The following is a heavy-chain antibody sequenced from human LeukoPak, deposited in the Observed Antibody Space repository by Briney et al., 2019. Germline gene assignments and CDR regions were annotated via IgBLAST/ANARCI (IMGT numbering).Heavy chain of an antibody. D-gene: IGHD6-13*01. Sequence: ASVKVSCKASGYTFTGHYMHWVRQAPGQGLEWMGRINPNSGGTNYAQKFQGRVTMTRDTSISTAYMELSRLRSDDTAVYYCARATPYRGQLETFAWFDPWGQGTLVTVSS. J-gene: IGHJ5*02. CDR3: ARATPYRGQLETFAWFDP. CDR1: GYTFTGHY. CDR2: INPNSGGT. V-gene: IGHV1-2*06.